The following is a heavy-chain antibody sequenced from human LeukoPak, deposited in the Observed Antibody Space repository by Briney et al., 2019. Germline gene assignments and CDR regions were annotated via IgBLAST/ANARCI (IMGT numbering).Heavy chain of an antibody. J-gene: IGHJ2*01. D-gene: IGHD6-25*01. CDR3: ATYRTGFIYWYFDL. CDR2: ISHTGST. V-gene: IGHV4-59*01. Sequence: SETLSLTCTVSGASIRSSYWSWIRQPPGKGLEWIGYISHTGSTNYNPSLKSRVSLSVDTSKNQFSLELSSVTAADTAVYYCATYRTGFIYWYFDLWGRGTLVTVSS. CDR1: GASIRSSY.